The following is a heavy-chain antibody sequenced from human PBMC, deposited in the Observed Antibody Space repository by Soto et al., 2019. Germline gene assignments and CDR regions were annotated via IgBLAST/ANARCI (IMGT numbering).Heavy chain of an antibody. CDR1: GGSISSSSYY. CDR2: IYYSGST. Sequence: QLQLQESGPGLVKPSETLSLTCTVSGGSISSSSYYWGWIRQPPGKGLEWIGSIYYSGSTYYNPSLKSRVTIAVDTSKNQFSLKLSSVTDADTAVYYCARWVRDIVVVVAAGGFDYWGQGTLVTVSS. CDR3: ARWVRDIVVVVAAGGFDY. V-gene: IGHV4-39*01. J-gene: IGHJ4*02. D-gene: IGHD2-15*01.